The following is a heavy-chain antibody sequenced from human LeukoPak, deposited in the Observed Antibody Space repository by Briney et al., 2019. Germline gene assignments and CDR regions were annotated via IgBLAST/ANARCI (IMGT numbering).Heavy chain of an antibody. V-gene: IGHV3-30*04. CDR1: GFTFSSYA. CDR3: AREDGDYVGYYYYYMDV. J-gene: IGHJ6*03. CDR2: ISYDGSNK. D-gene: IGHD4-17*01. Sequence: GGSLRLSCAASGFTFSSYAMHWVRQAPGKGLEWVAVISYDGSNKYYADSVKGRFTISRDNSKNTLYLQMNSLRAEDTAVYYCAREDGDYVGYYYYYMDVWGKGTTVTVSS.